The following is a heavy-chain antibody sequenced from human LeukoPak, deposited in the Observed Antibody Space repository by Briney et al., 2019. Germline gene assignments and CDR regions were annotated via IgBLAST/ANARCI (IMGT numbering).Heavy chain of an antibody. Sequence: GGSLRLSCTASGHTFGDYAMTWVRQAPGRGLEWVGFIRSKAYGGTTEYAASVKGRFTISRDDSKSIAYLQMNSLKTEDTAVYYCTRDQTPYYWGQGTLVTVSS. CDR3: TRDQTPYY. V-gene: IGHV3-49*04. J-gene: IGHJ4*02. CDR2: IRSKAYGGTT. CDR1: GHTFGDYA.